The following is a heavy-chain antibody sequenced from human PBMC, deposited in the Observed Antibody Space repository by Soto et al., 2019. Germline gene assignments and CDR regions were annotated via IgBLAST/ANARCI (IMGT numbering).Heavy chain of an antibody. CDR3: ARESSGWYGVFDY. Sequence: GGSLRLSCAASGFAVISNYMSWVRQAPGKGLEWVSVIHSGGSTYYADSVKGRFTISRDNSKNTLYLQMNSLRAEDTAVYYCARESSGWYGVFDYWGQGTLVTVSS. CDR1: GFAVISNY. V-gene: IGHV3-66*01. D-gene: IGHD6-19*01. CDR2: IHSGGST. J-gene: IGHJ4*02.